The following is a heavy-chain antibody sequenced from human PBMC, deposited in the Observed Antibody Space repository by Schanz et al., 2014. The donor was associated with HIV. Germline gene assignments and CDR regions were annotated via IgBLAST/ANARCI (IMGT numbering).Heavy chain of an antibody. Sequence: QLVQSGPEVKKPGASVTVSCKTSGYTFTGHYMHWIRQAPGQGLEWMGWINPNSGATQYAQKFQDRVTMTREKSISTVYMGLTSLTPDDTAVYFCARGASVAARGWFDPWGQGTLIIVSS. CDR2: INPNSGAT. CDR1: GYTFTGHY. V-gene: IGHV1-2*02. CDR3: ARGASVAARGWFDP. D-gene: IGHD3-10*01. J-gene: IGHJ5*02.